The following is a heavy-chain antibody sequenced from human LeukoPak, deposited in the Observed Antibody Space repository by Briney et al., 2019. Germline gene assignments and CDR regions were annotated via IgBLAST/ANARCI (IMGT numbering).Heavy chain of an antibody. V-gene: IGHV4-31*03. J-gene: IGHJ6*02. CDR1: GVSISSGGYY. Sequence: SETLSLTCTVSGVSISSGGYYWTWIRQHPGKGLEWIGNTYYSGSTYYNPSLKSRVTISVDTSKNQFSLKLSSVTAADTAVYYCARDRRYYDSSGTVYYDGMDVWGQGTMGTVSS. CDR3: ARDRRYYDSSGTVYYDGMDV. CDR2: TYYSGST. D-gene: IGHD3-22*01.